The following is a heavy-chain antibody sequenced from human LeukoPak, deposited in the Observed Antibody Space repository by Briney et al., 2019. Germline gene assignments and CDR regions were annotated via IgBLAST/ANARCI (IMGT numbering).Heavy chain of an antibody. CDR2: IFTSGTT. Sequence: SETLSLTCTVSGGSISNYYWSWIRQPAGMGLEWIGRIFTSGTTNYNPSLKSRVTMSVDTSKNQFSLKLNSVTAADTAVYYCARGVGATKGGFDPWGQGTLVTVSS. V-gene: IGHV4-4*07. J-gene: IGHJ5*02. D-gene: IGHD1-26*01. CDR1: GGSISNYY. CDR3: ARGVGATKGGFDP.